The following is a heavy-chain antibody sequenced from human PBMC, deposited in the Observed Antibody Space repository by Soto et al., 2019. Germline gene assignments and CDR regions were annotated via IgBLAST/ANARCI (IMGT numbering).Heavy chain of an antibody. J-gene: IGHJ6*01. V-gene: IGHV1-69*12. CDR1: GGTFRTSA. D-gene: IGHD3-3*02. CDR3: ARDKDRQQLGGNYYYIMDV. Sequence: QVQLVQSGAEVKKPGSSVTVSCKTSGGTFRTSAISWVRQAPGQGLEWMGGIMPVFSTPDYAQKFQGRVTITADESTGTAYMELSSLRSEDTAVYYCARDKDRQQLGGNYYYIMDVWGQGTTVTVSS. CDR2: IMPVFSTP.